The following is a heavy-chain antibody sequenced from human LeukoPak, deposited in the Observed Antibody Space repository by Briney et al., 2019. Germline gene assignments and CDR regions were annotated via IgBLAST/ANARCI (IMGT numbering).Heavy chain of an antibody. CDR1: GGSFSGYY. V-gene: IGHV4-34*01. CDR2: INHSGST. Sequence: PSETLSLTCAVYGGSFSGYYWSWIRQPPGKGLEWIGEINHSGSTNYNPSLKSRVTISVDTSKNQFSLRLSSVTAADTGVYYCARKDGDFWGQGTLVTVSS. J-gene: IGHJ4*02. CDR3: ARKDGDF.